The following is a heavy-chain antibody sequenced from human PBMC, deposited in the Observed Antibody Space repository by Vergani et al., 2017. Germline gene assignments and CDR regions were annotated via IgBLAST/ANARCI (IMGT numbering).Heavy chain of an antibody. CDR2: ISGSGGST. Sequence: EVQLLESGGNLIQPGGSLRLSCGASGFTFSSYAMTWVRLAPGKGLQWVSAISGSGGSTYYADSVKGRFTISRDNSKNTLYLQMNSLRAEDTAVYYCAKPPQKYSSSWSPFDYWGQGTLVTVSS. CDR1: GFTFSSYA. D-gene: IGHD6-13*01. V-gene: IGHV3-23*01. J-gene: IGHJ4*02. CDR3: AKPPQKYSSSWSPFDY.